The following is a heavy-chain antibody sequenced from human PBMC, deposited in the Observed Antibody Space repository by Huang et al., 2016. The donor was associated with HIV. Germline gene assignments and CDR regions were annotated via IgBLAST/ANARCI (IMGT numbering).Heavy chain of an antibody. CDR2: IHYSGST. CDR1: GGSINSYY. J-gene: IGHJ2*01. V-gene: IGHV4-59*01. CDR3: ARNYYDNVDWYFDL. Sequence: QVQLQESGPGLVKPSETLSLTCTVSGGSINSYYWSWIRQPPGKGLEWLGYIHYSGSTIDNPSLKVRVTISVDTSKNQFSRKLSSVTAAYTAMYYCARNYYDNVDWYFDLWGRGTLVTVSS. D-gene: IGHD3-22*01.